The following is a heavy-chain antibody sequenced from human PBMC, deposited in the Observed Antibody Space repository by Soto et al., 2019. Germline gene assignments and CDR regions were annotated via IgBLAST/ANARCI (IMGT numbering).Heavy chain of an antibody. Sequence: SETQSVTCTVSGASISSSAYWGCIRQPPGKGLEWIGSIYSIGNTYYNPSLKSGVTISADTSKNQFSLNLISVTAADTAVYYCRRSSRYSTDVWGQGITVTVSS. CDR3: RRSSRYSTDV. CDR2: IYSIGNT. V-gene: IGHV4-39*01. J-gene: IGHJ6*02. D-gene: IGHD6-19*01. CDR1: GASISSSAY.